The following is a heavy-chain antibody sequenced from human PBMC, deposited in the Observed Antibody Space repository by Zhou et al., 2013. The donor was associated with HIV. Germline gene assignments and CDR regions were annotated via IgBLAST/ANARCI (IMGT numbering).Heavy chain of an antibody. J-gene: IGHJ4*02. CDR3: ARDVEGRPSEGGIVVVPAAIGYFDY. V-gene: IGHV1-18*01. CDR2: INTYSGIT. CDR1: GYTFTGYY. D-gene: IGHD2-2*02. Sequence: QVQLVQSGAEVKKPGASVKVSCKASGYTFTGYYMHWVRQAPGQGLEWMGWINTYSGITNYAQKLHGRVTMTTDTSTSTAYMELRSLGSDDTAVYYCARDVEGRPSEGGIVVVPAAIGYFDYWGQGTLVTVSS.